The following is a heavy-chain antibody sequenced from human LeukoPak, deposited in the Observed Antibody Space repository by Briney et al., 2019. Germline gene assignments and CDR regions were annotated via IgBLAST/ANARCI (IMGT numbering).Heavy chain of an antibody. J-gene: IGHJ4*02. V-gene: IGHV3-33*06. D-gene: IGHD4-11*01. CDR3: AKDAQRGFDYSNSLEY. CDR2: IWNDGSNK. Sequence: GKSLRLSCAASKFTFSHYGMHWVRQAPGKGLEWVAVIWNDGSNKYYADSVKGRFTVSRDNSRNTLYLQMNSLRAEDTGVYYCAKDAQRGFDYSNSLEYWGPGTLVTVSS. CDR1: KFTFSHYG.